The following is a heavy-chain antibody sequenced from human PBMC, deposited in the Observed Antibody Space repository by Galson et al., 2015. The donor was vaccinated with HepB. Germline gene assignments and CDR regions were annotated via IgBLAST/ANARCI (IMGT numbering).Heavy chain of an antibody. Sequence: SCKASGFTFSSYAMHWVRQAPGKGLEWVAVISYDGSNKYYADSVKGRFTISRDNSKNTLYLQMNSLRAEDTAVYYCARDGGIAVAGAYYFDYWGQGTLVTVSS. CDR1: GFTFSSYA. D-gene: IGHD6-19*01. V-gene: IGHV3-30*04. CDR3: ARDGGIAVAGAYYFDY. CDR2: ISYDGSNK. J-gene: IGHJ4*02.